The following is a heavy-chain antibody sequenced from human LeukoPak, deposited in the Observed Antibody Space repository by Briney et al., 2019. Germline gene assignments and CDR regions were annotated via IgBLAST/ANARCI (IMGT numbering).Heavy chain of an antibody. V-gene: IGHV4-34*01. CDR1: GGSFSSYD. Sequence: SETLSLTCAVYGGSFSSYDWTWIRQPPGKGLEWIGKINPTGSTSYKPSLKSRVTISVDTSKNQFSLKLSSVTAADTAVYYCARLIRRFGVFNWFDPWGQGTLVTVSS. CDR3: ARLIRRFGVFNWFDP. D-gene: IGHD3-10*01. CDR2: INPTGST. J-gene: IGHJ5*02.